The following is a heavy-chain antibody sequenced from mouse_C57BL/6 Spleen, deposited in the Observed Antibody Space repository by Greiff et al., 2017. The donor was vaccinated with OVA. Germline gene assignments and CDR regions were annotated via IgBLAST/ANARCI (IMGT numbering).Heavy chain of an antibody. CDR2: IHPNSGST. CDR1: GYTFTSYW. D-gene: IGHD4-1*01. CDR3: ARRKDWDLYFDY. J-gene: IGHJ2*01. V-gene: IGHV1-64*01. Sequence: QVQLQQPGAELVKPGASVKLSCKASGYTFTSYWMHWVKQRPGQGLEWIGMIHPNSGSTNYNEKFKSKATLTVDKSSSTAYMQLSSLTSEDSAVYYCARRKDWDLYFDYWGQGTTLTVSS.